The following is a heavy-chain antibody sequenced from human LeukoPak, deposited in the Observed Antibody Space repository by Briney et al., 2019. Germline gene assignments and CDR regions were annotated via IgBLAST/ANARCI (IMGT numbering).Heavy chain of an antibody. CDR1: GFTFSSYG. CDR2: IRYDGSNK. D-gene: IGHD3-10*01. V-gene: IGHV3-30*02. Sequence: GGSLRLSCAASGFTFSSYGMRWVRQAPGKGLEWVAFIRYDGSNKYYADSVKGRFTISRDNSKNTLYLQMNSLRAEDTAVYYCAKGGTLLWFGDHRGGWFDPWGQGTLVTVSS. J-gene: IGHJ5*02. CDR3: AKGGTLLWFGDHRGGWFDP.